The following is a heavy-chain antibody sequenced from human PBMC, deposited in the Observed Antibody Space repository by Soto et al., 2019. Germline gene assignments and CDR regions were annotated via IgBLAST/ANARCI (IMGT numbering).Heavy chain of an antibody. J-gene: IGHJ3*02. Sequence: PSEPLSLTCTVAGGSISSYYWSWIRQPPGKGLEWIGYIYYSGSTNYNPSLKSRVTISVDTSKNQFSLKLSSVTAADTAVYYRARAKKRITMIVVVTSDAFDIWGQGTMVTVSS. D-gene: IGHD3-22*01. CDR1: GGSISSYY. V-gene: IGHV4-59*01. CDR2: IYYSGST. CDR3: ARAKKRITMIVVVTSDAFDI.